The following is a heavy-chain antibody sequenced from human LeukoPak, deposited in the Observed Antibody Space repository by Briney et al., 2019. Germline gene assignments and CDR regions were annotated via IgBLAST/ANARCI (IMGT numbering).Heavy chain of an antibody. CDR1: GFTFSSCG. Sequence: GGSLRLSCAASGFTFSSCGMSWVRQAPGKGLEWVSYISSSSSTIYYADSVKGRLTISRDNAKNLLYLQMNSLRAEDTAVYYCARDGGVYCSGGRCYAMPHFDYWGQGTLVTVSS. CDR3: ARDGGVYCSGGRCYAMPHFDY. D-gene: IGHD2-15*01. V-gene: IGHV3-48*04. CDR2: ISSSSSTI. J-gene: IGHJ4*02.